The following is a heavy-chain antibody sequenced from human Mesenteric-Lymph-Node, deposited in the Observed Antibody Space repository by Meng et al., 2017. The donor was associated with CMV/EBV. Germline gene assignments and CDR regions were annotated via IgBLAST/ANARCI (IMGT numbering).Heavy chain of an antibody. CDR2: ISDSGAST. J-gene: IGHJ2*01. V-gene: IGHV3-23*01. Sequence: GFPFTNYAMNWVRQAPGKGLEWVSSISDSGASTYYADSVKGRFTISRDNSEDMLYVQINTLRAEDTAVYYCAKAPGRGWYTDWYFDLWGRGTLVTVSS. CDR1: GFPFTNYA. CDR3: AKAPGRGWYTDWYFDL. D-gene: IGHD6-19*01.